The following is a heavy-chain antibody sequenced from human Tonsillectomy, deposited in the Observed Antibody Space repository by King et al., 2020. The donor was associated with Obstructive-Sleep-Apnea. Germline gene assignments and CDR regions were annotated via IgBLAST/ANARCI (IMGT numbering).Heavy chain of an antibody. J-gene: IGHJ6*02. V-gene: IGHV1-69*01. Sequence: QLVQSGAEVKKPGSSVKVSCKASGGTLRSYAISWVRQAPGQGLEWMGGIIPMFGSTNYAQKFQGRVTITADESTSTAYMELSSLRSEDTALYYCARANCGGDCHSGYYYVMDVRGQGTAVTVSS. CDR3: ARANCGGDCHSGYYYVMDV. CDR1: GGTLRSYA. CDR2: IIPMFGST. D-gene: IGHD2-21*02.